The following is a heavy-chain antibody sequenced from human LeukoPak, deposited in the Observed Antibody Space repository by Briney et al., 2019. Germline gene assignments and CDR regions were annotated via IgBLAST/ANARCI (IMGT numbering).Heavy chain of an antibody. D-gene: IGHD3-16*01. CDR3: AKTPTAPVRGGYYFDN. CDR1: VGSFSGHY. Sequence: SETLSLACAVSVGSFSGHYWSWIRQSPGKGLQWIGEINHIGSTDYNPSLKSRVTIAVDTSKNQFSLKLSTVPAEDTAVYWCAKTPTAPVRGGYYFDNWGRGTLVTVSS. CDR2: INHIGST. J-gene: IGHJ4*02. V-gene: IGHV4-34*01.